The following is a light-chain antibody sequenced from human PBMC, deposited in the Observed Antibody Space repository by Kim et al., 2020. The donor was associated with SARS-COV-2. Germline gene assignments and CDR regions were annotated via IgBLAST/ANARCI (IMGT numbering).Light chain of an antibody. CDR2: NNN. CDR3: ATWDDGLNGVM. J-gene: IGLJ3*02. Sequence: QSVLTQPPSASGTPGRSVTIVCSGSRSNIGRNSENWYQQLPGTAPNLLIYNNNRRPSGVPDRFSGSKSGTSASLAISGLQSEDEANYYCATWDDGLNGVMFGGGTQLTVL. V-gene: IGLV1-44*01. CDR1: RSNIGRNS.